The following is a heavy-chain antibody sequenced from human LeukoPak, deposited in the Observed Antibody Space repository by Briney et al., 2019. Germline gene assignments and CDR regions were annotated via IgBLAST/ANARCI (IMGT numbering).Heavy chain of an antibody. J-gene: IGHJ6*02. CDR2: IYYSGST. CDR3: ARDLPNDTGVSYGMDV. Sequence: SETLSLTCTVSGGSISSYYWSWIRQPPGKGLEWIGYIYYSGSTNYNPSLKSRVTISVDTSKNQFSLKLSSVTAADTAVYYCARDLPNDTGVSYGMDVWGQGTTVTVSS. V-gene: IGHV4-59*01. CDR1: GGSISSYY. D-gene: IGHD2-8*02.